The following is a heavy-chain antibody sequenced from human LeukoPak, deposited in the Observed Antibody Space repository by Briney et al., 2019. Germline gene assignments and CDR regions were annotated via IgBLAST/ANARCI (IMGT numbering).Heavy chain of an antibody. CDR3: SGGSGWLMEV. J-gene: IGHJ6*03. D-gene: IGHD6-19*01. Sequence: GGSLRLSCAASGFTFNGYWMNWVRQAPGKGPEWVANIRKDGSETNYVDSVRGRFTISRDNAKNTLYLQISGLTVEDTAVYYCSGGSGWLMEVRGKGTTVTVSS. CDR2: IRKDGSET. V-gene: IGHV3-7*01. CDR1: GFTFNGYW.